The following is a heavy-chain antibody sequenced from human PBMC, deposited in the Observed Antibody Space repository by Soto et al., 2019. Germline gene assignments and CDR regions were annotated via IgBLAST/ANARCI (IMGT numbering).Heavy chain of an antibody. Sequence: PSETLSLTCTVSGDSISRNGYFWTWIRQHPGKGLEWIGYIYYSGSTYYNPSLKSRVTISVDTSKNQFSLKLSSVTAADTTVYYCARGPRTQVVPAMWFGSNNWFDPWGQGTLVTVSS. V-gene: IGHV4-30-4*08. CDR1: GDSISRNGYF. CDR2: IYYSGST. CDR3: ARGPRTQVVPAMWFGSNNWFDP. J-gene: IGHJ5*02. D-gene: IGHD2-2*01.